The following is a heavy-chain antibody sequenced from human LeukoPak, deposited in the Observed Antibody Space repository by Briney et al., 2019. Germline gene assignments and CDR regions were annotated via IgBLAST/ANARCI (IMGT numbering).Heavy chain of an antibody. CDR1: GFTFSSYG. CDR2: IRYDGSNK. V-gene: IGHV3-30*02. CDR3: AKDLIRVRGVIITLGGGIFDY. Sequence: GSLRLSCAASGFTFSSYGMHWVRQAPGEGLEWVAFIRYDGSNKYYADSVKGRFTISRDNSKNTLYLQMNSLRAEDTAVYYCAKDLIRVRGVIITLGGGIFDYWGQGTLVTVSS. D-gene: IGHD3-10*01. J-gene: IGHJ4*02.